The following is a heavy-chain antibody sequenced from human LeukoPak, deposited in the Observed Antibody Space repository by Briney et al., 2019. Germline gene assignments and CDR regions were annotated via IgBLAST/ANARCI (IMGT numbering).Heavy chain of an antibody. V-gene: IGHV1-18*01. CDR2: ISAYNGNT. CDR1: GYTFTSYG. Sequence: ASVKVSCKASGYTFTSYGISWVRQAPGHGLEWMGWISAYNGNTNYAQKLQGRVTMTTDTSTSTAYMELRSLRSDDTAVYYCARGDTAFSPYYFDYWGQGTLVTVSS. D-gene: IGHD5-18*01. J-gene: IGHJ4*02. CDR3: ARGDTAFSPYYFDY.